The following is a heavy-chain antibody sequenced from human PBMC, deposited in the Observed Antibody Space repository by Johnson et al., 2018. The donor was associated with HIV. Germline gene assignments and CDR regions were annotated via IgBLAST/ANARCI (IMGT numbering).Heavy chain of an antibody. CDR1: GFRFSSSW. V-gene: IGHV3-74*03. J-gene: IGHJ3*02. Sequence: VQLVESGGGLVQPGGSLRLSCTASGFRFSSSWMHWVRQAPGKGLVWVSRINSDGGSTAYADSVKGRFTISRENTKDTLSLQMHSLSAEDTAVYYCAKDLGDAVGTTHDAFDIWGQGTMVTVSS. CDR2: INSDGGST. D-gene: IGHD1-26*01. CDR3: AKDLGDAVGTTHDAFDI.